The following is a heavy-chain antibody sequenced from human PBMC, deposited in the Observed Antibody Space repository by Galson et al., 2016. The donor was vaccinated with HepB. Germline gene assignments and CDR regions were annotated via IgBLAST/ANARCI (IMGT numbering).Heavy chain of an antibody. CDR1: GFNVRSNY. J-gene: IGHJ4*02. D-gene: IGHD3-22*01. V-gene: IGHV3-53*01. CDR3: AKNLDSGWHFPFDY. Sequence: SLRLSCAGSGFNVRSNYMNWVRQAPGKGLEWVSVIYRGGATSYADSVKGRFTMSRDTSNNTVFLQMNSLRTEDTAVYYCAKNLDSGWHFPFDYWGQGNLVTVSS. CDR2: IYRGGAT.